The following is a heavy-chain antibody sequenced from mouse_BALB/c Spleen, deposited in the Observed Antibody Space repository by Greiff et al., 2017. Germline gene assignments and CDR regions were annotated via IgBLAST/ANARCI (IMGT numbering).Heavy chain of an antibody. J-gene: IGHJ1*01. CDR2: IYPGDGDT. Sequence: QVQLQQSGAELARPGASVKLSCKASGYTFTSYWMQWVKQRPGQGLEWIGAIYPGDGDTRYTQKFKGKATLTADKSSSTAYMQLSSLASEDSAVYYCARGGYGYFDVWGAGTTVTVSS. CDR1: GYTFTSYW. CDR3: ARGGYGYFDV. V-gene: IGHV1-87*01. D-gene: IGHD1-2*01.